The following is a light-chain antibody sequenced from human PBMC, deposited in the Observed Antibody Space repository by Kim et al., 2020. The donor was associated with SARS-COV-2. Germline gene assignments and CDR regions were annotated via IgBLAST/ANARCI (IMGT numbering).Light chain of an antibody. V-gene: IGLV2-11*03. CDR1: SSYVGIYNF. J-gene: IGLJ3*02. CDR2: EVT. CDR3: CSYAGSFTWV. Sequence: GQSVTISCTGTSSYVGIYNFVSWYQQHPGKAPKLMVFEVTKRPSGVPDRFSGSKSGNTASLTVFGLQAEDEADYYCCSYAGSFTWVFGGGTRLTVL.